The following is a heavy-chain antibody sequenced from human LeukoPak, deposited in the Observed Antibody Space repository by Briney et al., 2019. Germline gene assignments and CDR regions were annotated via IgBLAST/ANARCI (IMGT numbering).Heavy chain of an antibody. CDR2: INPSDART. D-gene: IGHD4-17*01. Sequence: ASVKVSCKASGYSFTSDYLHWVRQAPGQGLEWIGMINPSDARTTYAQKFQGRVTITRNTSISTAYMELSSLRSEDTAVYYCARSFYGDYDDAFDIWGQGTMVTVSS. J-gene: IGHJ3*02. CDR3: ARSFYGDYDDAFDI. V-gene: IGHV1-46*01. CDR1: GYSFTSDY.